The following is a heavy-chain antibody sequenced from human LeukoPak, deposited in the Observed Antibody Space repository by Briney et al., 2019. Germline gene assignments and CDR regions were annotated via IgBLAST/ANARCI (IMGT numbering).Heavy chain of an antibody. J-gene: IGHJ5*02. D-gene: IGHD4-17*01. Sequence: GGSLRLSCAASGFTFSSYAMSWVRQVPGKGLEWVSGISGGGGSTYYADSVKGRFTISRDNSKNTLYLQMNSLRAEDTAVYYCAKESLYGDYPNNWFDPWGQGTLVTVSS. CDR2: ISGGGGST. V-gene: IGHV3-23*01. CDR3: AKESLYGDYPNNWFDP. CDR1: GFTFSSYA.